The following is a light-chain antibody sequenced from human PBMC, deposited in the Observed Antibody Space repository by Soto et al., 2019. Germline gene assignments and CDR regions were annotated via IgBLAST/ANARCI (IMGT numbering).Light chain of an antibody. Sequence: EIVLTQSPGTLSLSPGESATLSGRASPRVSRSYLAWYQQKPGQAPRLLIYGASSRATGIPDRFSGSGSGTGFTLTISRLEPEDFAVYYCQQYGSSPGTFGQGTK. J-gene: IGKJ1*01. CDR3: QQYGSSPGT. CDR1: PRVSRSY. V-gene: IGKV3-20*01. CDR2: GAS.